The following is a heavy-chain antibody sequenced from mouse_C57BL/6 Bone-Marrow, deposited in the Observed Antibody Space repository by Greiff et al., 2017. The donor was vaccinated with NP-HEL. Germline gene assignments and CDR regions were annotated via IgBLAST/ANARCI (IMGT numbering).Heavy chain of an antibody. V-gene: IGHV1-42*01. Sequence: VQLQQSGPELVKPGASVKISCKASGYSFTGYYMNWVKQSPEKSLEWIGEINPSTGGTTYNQKFKAKATLTVDKSSSTAYMQLKSLTSEDSAVYYCARGGYLLWLRRNYFDYWGQGTTLTVSS. CDR2: INPSTGGT. CDR3: ARGGYLLWLRRNYFDY. J-gene: IGHJ2*01. CDR1: GYSFTGYY. D-gene: IGHD2-2*01.